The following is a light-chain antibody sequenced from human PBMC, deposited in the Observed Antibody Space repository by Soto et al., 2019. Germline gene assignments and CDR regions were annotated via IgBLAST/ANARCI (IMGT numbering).Light chain of an antibody. CDR1: SSNIGSNT. CDR2: SNN. V-gene: IGLV1-44*01. Sequence: QSVLTQPPSASGTPGQRVTISCSGSSSNIGSNTVNWYQQLPGTAPKLLIYSNNQRPSGVPDRFSGSKSGTSASLAISGLLSEDDADYYCAAWDDSLNGPSFGGGTKLTVL. J-gene: IGLJ2*01. CDR3: AAWDDSLNGPS.